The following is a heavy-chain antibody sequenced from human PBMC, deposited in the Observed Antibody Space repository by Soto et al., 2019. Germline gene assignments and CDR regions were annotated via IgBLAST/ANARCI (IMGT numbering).Heavy chain of an antibody. V-gene: IGHV3-23*01. CDR2: ISDGGGRK. Sequence: EVQLLESGGDLVQPGGSLRLSCAASGFTFNMYAMSWVRQAPGKGLEWVSAISDGGGRKYYTDSVKGRFSISRDISKNTLYLQMNTLRAEDTAVYYCAKGLAVTHPASDYWGQGTLVTVSS. CDR3: AKGLAVTHPASDY. D-gene: IGHD6-19*01. CDR1: GFTFNMYA. J-gene: IGHJ4*02.